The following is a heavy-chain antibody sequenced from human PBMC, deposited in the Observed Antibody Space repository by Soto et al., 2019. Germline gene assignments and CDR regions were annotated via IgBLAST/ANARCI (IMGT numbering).Heavy chain of an antibody. V-gene: IGHV4-39*01. CDR2: LYYSGTT. D-gene: IGHD1-26*01. CDR1: GGSISSSGYY. J-gene: IGHJ6*02. CDR3: ARGISGSYPYGMDV. Sequence: QLQLQQSGPGLVRPSETLSLSCTVSGGSISSSGYYRGWIRQPPGKGLEWIGSLYYSGTTYYKPALKSRVTISAETSKNQFSLNLSSVTAADTAVYFCARGISGSYPYGMDVWGQGTTVTVS.